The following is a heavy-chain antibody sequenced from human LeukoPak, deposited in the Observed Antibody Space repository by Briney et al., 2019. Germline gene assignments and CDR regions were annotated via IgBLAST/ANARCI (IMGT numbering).Heavy chain of an antibody. V-gene: IGHV3-33*01. Sequence: GGSLRLSCAASGFTFSTFGVHWVRQAPGKGPEWVAVIWYDGSKKYYIDFAEGRFTISRDNSRNTLYLQMNSLRAEDTAVYYCAGYYSHTSAWSEGGLDQWGQGTLVTVSS. CDR3: AGYYSHTSAWSEGGLDQ. D-gene: IGHD6-19*01. CDR1: GFTFSTFG. CDR2: IWYDGSKK. J-gene: IGHJ4*02.